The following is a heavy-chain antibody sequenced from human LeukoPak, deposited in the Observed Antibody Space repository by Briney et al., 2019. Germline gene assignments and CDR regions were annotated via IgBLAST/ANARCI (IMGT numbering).Heavy chain of an antibody. J-gene: IGHJ3*02. Sequence: GASVKVSFKASGYTFSNNWMHWVRQAPGQGLEWVGIINPNGRYTAYAQKFQGRVTLTRDMSTSTVYMELSSLRSEDTAVYYCARGDWLQDDAFDIWGQRTMVTVSS. V-gene: IGHV1-46*01. CDR3: ARGDWLQDDAFDI. D-gene: IGHD5-24*01. CDR1: GYTFSNNW. CDR2: INPNGRYT.